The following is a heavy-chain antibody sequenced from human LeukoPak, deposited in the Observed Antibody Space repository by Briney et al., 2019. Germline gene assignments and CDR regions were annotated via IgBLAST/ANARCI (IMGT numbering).Heavy chain of an antibody. Sequence: GGSLRLSCAASEFTFVRYAMNWVRQAPGKGLEWVSYISSSSFKIGYADSVKGRFTISRDNSKNSLYLQMDSLRVEDTAVYYCAGGRGKRITMFRVFDYWGQGTQVIVSS. D-gene: IGHD3-10*01. CDR2: ISSSSFKI. CDR3: AGGRGKRITMFRVFDY. CDR1: EFTFVRYA. V-gene: IGHV3-48*04. J-gene: IGHJ4*02.